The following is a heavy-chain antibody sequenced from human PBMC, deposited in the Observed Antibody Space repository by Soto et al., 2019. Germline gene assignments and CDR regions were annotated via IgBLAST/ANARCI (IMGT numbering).Heavy chain of an antibody. CDR3: ARFAQIEVLFN. D-gene: IGHD3-10*01. Sequence: ASVKVSCKTSGDIFTNYEINWVRQAAGQGLEWMGWMNPNSGNTGLAQKFQGRLTLTRNTSIDTAYMELNSLTFDDTAVYFCARFAQIEVLFNWGQGTLLTVSS. CDR2: MNPNSGNT. CDR1: GDIFTNYE. J-gene: IGHJ4*02. V-gene: IGHV1-8*01.